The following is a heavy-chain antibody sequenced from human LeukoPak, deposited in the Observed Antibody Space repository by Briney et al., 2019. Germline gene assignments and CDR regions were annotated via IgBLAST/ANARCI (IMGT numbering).Heavy chain of an antibody. CDR2: ISSSGSTI. CDR3: ARSTVAVPYNWFDP. Sequence: GGSLRLSCAASGFTFSDYYMSWIRQAPGKGLEWVSYISSSGSTIYHADFVKGRFTISRDNTKNSLYLQMNSLRAEDTAVYYCARSTVAVPYNWFDPWGQGTLVTVSS. V-gene: IGHV3-11*01. CDR1: GFTFSDYY. D-gene: IGHD6-19*01. J-gene: IGHJ5*02.